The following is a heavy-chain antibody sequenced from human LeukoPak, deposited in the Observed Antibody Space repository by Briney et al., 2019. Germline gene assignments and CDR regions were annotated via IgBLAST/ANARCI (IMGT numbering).Heavy chain of an antibody. CDR2: IYWNDDK. V-gene: IGHV2-5*01. CDR3: AHKAIAVAGHPATNWLDP. J-gene: IGHJ5*02. D-gene: IGHD6-19*01. Sequence: SGPTLVNPTQTLTLTCTFSGFSLSTSGVGVGWIRQPPGKALEWLALIYWNDDKRYSPSLKSRLTITKDTSKNQVVLTMTNMDPVDTATYYCAHKAIAVAGHPATNWLDPWGQGTLVTVSS. CDR1: GFSLSTSGVG.